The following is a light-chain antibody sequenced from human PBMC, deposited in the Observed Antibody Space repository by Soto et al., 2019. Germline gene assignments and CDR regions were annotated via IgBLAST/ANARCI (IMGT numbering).Light chain of an antibody. CDR2: AAS. V-gene: IGKV1-9*01. CDR1: QGISSY. Sequence: IQLTQSPSSLSASVGDRVTITCRASQGISSYLAWYQQKPGKAPKLLIYAASTLQSGVPSRFSGSGSGTDFALTISSLQPEDFATYYCQKLNSYPRITFGPGTKVDIK. CDR3: QKLNSYPRIT. J-gene: IGKJ3*01.